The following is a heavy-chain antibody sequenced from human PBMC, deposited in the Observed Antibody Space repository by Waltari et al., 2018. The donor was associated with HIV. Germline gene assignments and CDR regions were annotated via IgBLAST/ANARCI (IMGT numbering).Heavy chain of an antibody. CDR2: MNQDGSDR. J-gene: IGHJ4*02. CDR1: GFTFSNYW. V-gene: IGHV3-7*01. Sequence: EVQLVESGGGLVQPGGSLRLSCAASGFTFSNYWMSWARQAPGKGPEWVASMNQDGSDRYYGDSVKGRFTISRDNAKNSLYLQLNSLRADETAVYYCARDERWGQGTLVTVSS. CDR3: ARDER.